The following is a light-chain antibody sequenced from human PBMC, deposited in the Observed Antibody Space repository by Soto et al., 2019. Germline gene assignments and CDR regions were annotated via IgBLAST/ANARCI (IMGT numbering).Light chain of an antibody. V-gene: IGKV3-11*01. CDR3: QHRMNWPLT. CDR1: QTVSSY. CDR2: DAS. Sequence: EIVLTQSPATLSLSPGERATLSCRASQTVSSYLLWYQQTPGQAPRLLIYDASNRATGVPARFTGSGSDTDFTLTISSLEPEDFAVYYCQHRMNWPLTFGQGTRLQMK. J-gene: IGKJ5*01.